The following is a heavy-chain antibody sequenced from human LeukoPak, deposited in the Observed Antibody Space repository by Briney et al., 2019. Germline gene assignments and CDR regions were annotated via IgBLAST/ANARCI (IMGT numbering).Heavy chain of an antibody. D-gene: IGHD2-2*01. Sequence: SETLSLTCTVSGGSISNYYWSWIRQPAGKGLEWIGRIYTSGSTNYNPSLKSRVTMSVDTSKNQFSLKLSSATAADTAVYYCAREDIVVVPAAITAFDIWGQGTMVTVSS. CDR2: IYTSGST. CDR1: GGSISNYY. CDR3: AREDIVVVPAAITAFDI. V-gene: IGHV4-4*07. J-gene: IGHJ3*02.